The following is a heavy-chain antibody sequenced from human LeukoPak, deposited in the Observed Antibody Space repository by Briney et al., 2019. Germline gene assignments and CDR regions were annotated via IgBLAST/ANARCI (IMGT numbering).Heavy chain of an antibody. Sequence: PSETLSLTCTVSGGSISSGGYSWSWIRQHPGKGLEWIGYIYYSGSTYYNPSLKSRVTISVDTSKNQFSLELSSVTAADTAVYYCARDGDYYDSSGHREYFDYWGQGTLVTVSS. CDR1: GGSISSGGYS. J-gene: IGHJ4*02. V-gene: IGHV4-31*03. D-gene: IGHD3-22*01. CDR3: ARDGDYYDSSGHREYFDY. CDR2: IYYSGST.